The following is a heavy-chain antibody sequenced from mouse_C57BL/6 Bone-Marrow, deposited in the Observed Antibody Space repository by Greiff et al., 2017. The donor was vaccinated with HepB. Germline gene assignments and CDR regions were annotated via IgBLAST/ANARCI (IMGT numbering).Heavy chain of an antibody. Sequence: VQLQQPGAELVKPGASVKVSCKASGYTFTSYWMHWVKQRPGQGLEWIGEIDPSDSYTNYNQKFKGKSTLTVDKSSSTAYMQLSSLTSEDSAVYYCARVGDYGSGRLAYWGQGTLVTVSA. J-gene: IGHJ3*01. D-gene: IGHD1-1*01. CDR3: ARVGDYGSGRLAY. CDR2: IDPSDSYT. CDR1: GYTFTSYW. V-gene: IGHV1-69*01.